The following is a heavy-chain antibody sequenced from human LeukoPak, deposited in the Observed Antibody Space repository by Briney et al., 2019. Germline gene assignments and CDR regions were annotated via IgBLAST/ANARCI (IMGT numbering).Heavy chain of an antibody. V-gene: IGHV4-34*01. CDR2: INHSGST. Sequence: SETLSLTCAVYGGSFSGYYWSWIRQPPGKGLEWIGEINHSGSTNYNPSLKSRVTISVDTSKSQFSLKVTSLTAADTAVYYRARRYDSSRSPLNDWGRGNLVTVSS. D-gene: IGHD3-10*01. CDR1: GGSFSGYY. CDR3: ARRYDSSRSPLND. J-gene: IGHJ4*02.